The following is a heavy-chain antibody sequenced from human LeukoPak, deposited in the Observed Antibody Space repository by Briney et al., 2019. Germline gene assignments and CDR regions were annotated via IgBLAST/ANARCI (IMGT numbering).Heavy chain of an antibody. Sequence: SETLSLTCTVSGGSISSGDYYWSWIRQPQGKGLERIGYIYYSGSTYYNPSLKSRVTISVDTSKNQFSLKLSSVTAADTAVYYCAREARVPAAYNWFDPSGPGTLVTVSS. D-gene: IGHD2-2*01. CDR3: AREARVPAAYNWFDP. CDR2: IYYSGST. J-gene: IGHJ5*02. CDR1: GGSISSGDYY. V-gene: IGHV4-30-4*08.